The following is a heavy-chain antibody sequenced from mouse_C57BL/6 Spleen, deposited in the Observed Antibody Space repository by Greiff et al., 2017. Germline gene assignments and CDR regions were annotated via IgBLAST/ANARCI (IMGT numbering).Heavy chain of an antibody. CDR1: GYTFTSYW. V-gene: IGHV1-69*01. J-gene: IGHJ4*01. CDR3: ARSLAYYAMDY. D-gene: IGHD6-1*01. CDR2: IDPSDSYT. Sequence: QVHVKQPGAELVMPGASVKLSCKASGYTFTSYWMHWVKQRPGQGLEWIGEIDPSDSYTNYNQKFKGKSTLTVDKSSSTAYMQLSSLTSEDSAVYYCARSLAYYAMDYWGQGTSVTVSS.